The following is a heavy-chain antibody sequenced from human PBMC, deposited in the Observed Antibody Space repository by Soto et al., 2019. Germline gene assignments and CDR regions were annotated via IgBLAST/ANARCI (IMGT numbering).Heavy chain of an antibody. J-gene: IGHJ6*02. V-gene: IGHV1-58*02. Sequence: SVKVSCKASGFAFGSFGIQFLRQTRGQGLEWIGWIVVCTGSTNHARNFQGRVAISREMSASTAYMDVYNRKSDDTPVYFCSVDHAHMAIRWPAWGPGTTVTVSS. D-gene: IGHD2-21*01. CDR2: IVVCTGST. CDR1: GFAFGSFG. CDR3: SVDHAHMAIRWPA.